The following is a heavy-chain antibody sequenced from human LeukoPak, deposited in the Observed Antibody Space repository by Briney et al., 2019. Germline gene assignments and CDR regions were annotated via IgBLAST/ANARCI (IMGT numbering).Heavy chain of an antibody. J-gene: IGHJ4*02. CDR1: GFTFSSYS. Sequence: GGSLRLSCAASGFTFSSYSMNWVRQAPGKGLEWVSSISSSSSYIYYADSMKGRFTISRDNAKNSLYLQMNSLRAEDTAVYYCARLSLASPSTFDYWGQGTLVTVSS. CDR3: ARLSLASPSTFDY. CDR2: ISSSSSYI. D-gene: IGHD3-16*01. V-gene: IGHV3-21*01.